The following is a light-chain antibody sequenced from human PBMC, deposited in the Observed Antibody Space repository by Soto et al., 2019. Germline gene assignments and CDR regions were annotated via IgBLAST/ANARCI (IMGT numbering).Light chain of an antibody. Sequence: DIQMTQSPSTLSASVGDRVTITCRASQSISSWLAWFQQRPGKGPKLLIYDASSLESGVPSRFSGSGSGTDFSLTITSLQPDDSATYYCQQYHSYYPWTFGQGTKVDNK. J-gene: IGKJ1*01. CDR3: QQYHSYYPWT. V-gene: IGKV1-5*01. CDR2: DAS. CDR1: QSISSW.